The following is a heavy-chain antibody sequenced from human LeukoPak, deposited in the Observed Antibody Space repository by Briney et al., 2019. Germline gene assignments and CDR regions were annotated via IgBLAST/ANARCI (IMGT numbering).Heavy chain of an antibody. D-gene: IGHD4-17*01. J-gene: IGHJ4*02. CDR2: INPSGGST. Sequence: ASVKVSCKASGYTFTSYYMHWVRQAPGQGLEWMGIINPSGGSTSYAQKFQGRVTMTRDTSTSTVYMELSSLRSDDTAVYYCARDDYGDYFFDYWGQGTLVTVSS. CDR3: ARDDYGDYFFDY. CDR1: GYTFTSYY. V-gene: IGHV1-46*01.